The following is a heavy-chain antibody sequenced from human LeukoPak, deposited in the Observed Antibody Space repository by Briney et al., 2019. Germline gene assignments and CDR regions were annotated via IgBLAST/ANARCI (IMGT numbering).Heavy chain of an antibody. CDR1: GFTFSSYG. CDR2: IKQDGSEK. D-gene: IGHD1-26*01. Sequence: GGSLRLSCAASGFTFSSYGMSWVRQAPGKGLEWVANIKQDGSEKYYVDSVKGRFTISRDNAKNSLYLQMNSLRAEDTAVYYCARDTTLGLHDYWGQGTLVTVSS. J-gene: IGHJ4*02. V-gene: IGHV3-7*01. CDR3: ARDTTLGLHDY.